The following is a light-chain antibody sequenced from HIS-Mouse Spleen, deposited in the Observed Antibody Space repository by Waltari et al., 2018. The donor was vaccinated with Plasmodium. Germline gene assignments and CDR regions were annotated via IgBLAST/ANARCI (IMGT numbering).Light chain of an antibody. CDR3: MQGTHWPIT. J-gene: IGKJ5*01. V-gene: IGKV2-30*02. CDR1: QSLVHSDGNTY. CDR2: KVS. Sequence: DVVMTQSPLSLPVTLGQPASISCRSSQSLVHSDGNTYLNWFQQRPGQSPRRLIYKVSNRDSGVPDRFSGIGSGTDFTLKISRVEAEDVGVYYCMQGTHWPITFGQVTRLEIK.